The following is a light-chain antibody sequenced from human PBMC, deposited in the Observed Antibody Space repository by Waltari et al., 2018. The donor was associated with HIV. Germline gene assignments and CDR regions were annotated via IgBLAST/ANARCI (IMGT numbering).Light chain of an antibody. V-gene: IGLV1-44*01. CDR3: AAWDDSLNGL. J-gene: IGLJ2*01. Sequence: QSVLIQPPSASGPPGQRVTISCSGRRLNIGSNSVTWYQLLPGAAPRLLIYNNNQRPSGVPDRFSGSKSGTSASLAISGLQSEDEADYYCAAWDDSLNGLFGGGTKLTVL. CDR1: RLNIGSNS. CDR2: NNN.